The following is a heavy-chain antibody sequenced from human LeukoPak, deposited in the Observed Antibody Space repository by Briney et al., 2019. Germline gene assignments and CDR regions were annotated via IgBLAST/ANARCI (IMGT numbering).Heavy chain of an antibody. Sequence: GGSLRLSCAASGFTFDDYAMHWVRQAPGKGLEWVSGISWNSGSIGYADSVKGRFTISRDNAKNSLYLQMNSLRAEDMALYYCAKAGSSSWSSWFDPWGQGTLVTVSS. CDR1: GFTFDDYA. D-gene: IGHD6-13*01. V-gene: IGHV3-9*03. J-gene: IGHJ5*02. CDR2: ISWNSGSI. CDR3: AKAGSSSWSSWFDP.